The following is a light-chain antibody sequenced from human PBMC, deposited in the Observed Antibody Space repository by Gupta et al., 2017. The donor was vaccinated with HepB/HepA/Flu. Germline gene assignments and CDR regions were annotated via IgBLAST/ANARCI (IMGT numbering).Light chain of an antibody. CDR2: AAS. CDR3: QQDYSTPRS. V-gene: IGKV1-39*01. J-gene: IGKJ2*04. Sequence: DIQMTQSPSSLSASVGDRVTITCRASQSISTYLNWYQQKPGKAPKLLIYAASRLQSGVPSRFSGSGSGTDFTLTISSLQPEDFATYYCQQDYSTPRSFGQGTKLEIK. CDR1: QSISTY.